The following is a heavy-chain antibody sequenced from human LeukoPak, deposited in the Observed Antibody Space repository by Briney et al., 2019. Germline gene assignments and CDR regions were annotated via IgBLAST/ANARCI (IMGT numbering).Heavy chain of an antibody. J-gene: IGHJ4*02. V-gene: IGHV4-59*08. CDR2: IYYTGST. D-gene: IGHD6-6*01. Sequence: SETLSLTCTVSGDSISGYYWTWIRQPPGKGLEWIGYIYYTGSTNYNPSLKSRVTMFVDMSKNQFSLRLSSVTAADTAVYYCARHRAYSSSSPFDYWGQGTLVTVSS. CDR3: ARHRAYSSSSPFDY. CDR1: GDSISGYY.